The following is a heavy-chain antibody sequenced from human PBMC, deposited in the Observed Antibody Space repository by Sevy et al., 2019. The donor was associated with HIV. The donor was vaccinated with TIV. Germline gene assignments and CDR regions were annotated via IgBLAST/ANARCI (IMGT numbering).Heavy chain of an antibody. J-gene: IGHJ4*02. CDR2: ISGSGGST. V-gene: IGHV3-23*01. CDR3: AKAPNGYYGSGREGYYFDY. D-gene: IGHD3-10*01. Sequence: GESLKISCAASGFTFSSYAMSWVRQAPGKGLEWVSAISGSGGSTYDADSVKGRFTISRDNSKNTLYLQMNSLRAEDTAVYYCAKAPNGYYGSGREGYYFDYWGQGTLVTVSS. CDR1: GFTFSSYA.